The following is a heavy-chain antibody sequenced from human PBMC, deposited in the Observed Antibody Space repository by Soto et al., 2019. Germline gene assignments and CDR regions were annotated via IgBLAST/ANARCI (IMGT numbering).Heavy chain of an antibody. CDR1: GFTFSSYH. V-gene: IGHV3-48*03. D-gene: IGHD2-8*01. J-gene: IGHJ4*02. Sequence: GGSLRLSCAASGFTFSSYHMDWVRQAPGKGLEWVSYISSASSAIYYADSVKGRFTISRDNAKNSLFLQMNSLRAEDTAVYYCARDLMGYAMDVWGQGTLVTVSS. CDR2: ISSASSAI. CDR3: ARDLMGYAMDV.